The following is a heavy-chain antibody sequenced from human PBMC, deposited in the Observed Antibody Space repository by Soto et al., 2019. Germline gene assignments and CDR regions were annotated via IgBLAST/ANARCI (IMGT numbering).Heavy chain of an antibody. V-gene: IGHV3-33*01. J-gene: IGHJ5*02. D-gene: IGHD6-25*01. Sequence: QVQLVESGGGVVQSGRSLTLSCAASGFSLRTYGMHWLRRAPGKGLEWVAFIWYGGTKKFYANSVKGRSTISKDNSNNILYLQMSGLRAEDTAVYYCARDVLTAVAGSVNWFDPWGQGTLVTVPS. CDR1: GFSLRTYG. CDR2: IWYGGTKK. CDR3: ARDVLTAVAGSVNWFDP.